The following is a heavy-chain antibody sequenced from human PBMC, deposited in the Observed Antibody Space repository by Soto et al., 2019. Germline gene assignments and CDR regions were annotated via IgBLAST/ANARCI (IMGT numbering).Heavy chain of an antibody. Sequence: SETLSLTCTVSGGSISSGGYCWSWIRQHPGKGLEWIGYIYYSGSTNYNPSLKSRVTISVDTSKNQFSLKLSSVTAADTAVYYCARDYGPVVVPAADYYYYYMDVWGKGTTVTVSS. V-gene: IGHV4-61*08. J-gene: IGHJ6*03. CDR2: IYYSGST. CDR1: GGSISSGGYC. D-gene: IGHD2-2*01. CDR3: ARDYGPVVVPAADYYYYYMDV.